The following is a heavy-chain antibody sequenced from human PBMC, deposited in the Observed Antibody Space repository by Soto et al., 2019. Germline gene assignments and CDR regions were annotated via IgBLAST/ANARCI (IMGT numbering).Heavy chain of an antibody. Sequence: LRLSCAASGFTFSTYAMSWVRQAPGKGLEWVSVISGSGDSTYYADSVKGRFTISRDNSKNTLYLQMNSLRAEDTAVYYCAKNDRYYYYVMDVWGQGTTVTVSS. J-gene: IGHJ6*02. CDR3: AKNDRYYYYVMDV. D-gene: IGHD1-1*01. CDR2: ISGSGDST. V-gene: IGHV3-23*01. CDR1: GFTFSTYA.